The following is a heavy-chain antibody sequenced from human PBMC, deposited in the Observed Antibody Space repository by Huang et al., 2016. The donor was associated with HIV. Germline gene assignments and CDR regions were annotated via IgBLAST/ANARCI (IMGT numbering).Heavy chain of an antibody. J-gene: IGHJ4*02. CDR2: ISNDGNNM. CDR3: ARGGILGTSWYRPFDY. V-gene: IGHV3-30-3*01. D-gene: IGHD6-13*01. Sequence: QVQLGESGGGVVQPEKSLRLSCAASGFDFSSYAMNGVRQVPGKGPQWVSVISNDGNNMYYSDSVKGRFIISRDNSKNTLYLQMNSLRGEDTAIYYCARGGILGTSWYRPFDYWGQGTLVTVSS. CDR1: GFDFSSYA.